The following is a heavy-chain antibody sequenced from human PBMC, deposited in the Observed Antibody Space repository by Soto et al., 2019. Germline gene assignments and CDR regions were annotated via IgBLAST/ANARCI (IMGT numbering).Heavy chain of an antibody. Sequence: ASVKVSCKASGYTFTSYDINWVRQATGQGLEWMGWMNPNSGNTGYAQKFQGRVTMTRNTSISTAYMELSSLRSEDTVVYYCAGHGGSNRLFDYWGQGTLVTVSS. CDR1: GYTFTSYD. CDR2: MNPNSGNT. D-gene: IGHD1-26*01. V-gene: IGHV1-8*01. J-gene: IGHJ4*02. CDR3: AGHGGSNRLFDY.